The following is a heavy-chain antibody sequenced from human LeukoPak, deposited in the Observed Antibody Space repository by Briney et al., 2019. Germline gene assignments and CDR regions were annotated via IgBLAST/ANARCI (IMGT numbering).Heavy chain of an antibody. D-gene: IGHD2-15*01. Sequence: SETLSLTCTVSGGSISSYYWSWIRQPAGKGLEWIGRIYTSGSTNYNPSLKSRVTMSVDTSKNQFSLKLSPVTAADTAVYYCARAGLGYCSGGSCSSAPLDAFDIWGQGTMVTVSS. J-gene: IGHJ3*02. CDR2: IYTSGST. V-gene: IGHV4-4*07. CDR1: GGSISSYY. CDR3: ARAGLGYCSGGSCSSAPLDAFDI.